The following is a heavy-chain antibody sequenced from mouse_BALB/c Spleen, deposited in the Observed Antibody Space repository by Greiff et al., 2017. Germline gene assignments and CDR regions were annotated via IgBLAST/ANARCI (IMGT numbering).Heavy chain of an antibody. D-gene: IGHD2-14*01. CDR2: IYPGSGST. CDR3: ARGYDAGFAY. CDR1: GYNFTSYW. Sequence: QVQLQQPGAELVKPGTSVKLSCKASGYNFTSYWINWVKLRPGQGLEWIGDIYPGSGSTNYNEKFKSKATLTVDTSSSTAYMQLSSLASEDSALYDCARGYDAGFAYWGQGTLVTVSA. V-gene: IGHV1-55*01. J-gene: IGHJ3*01.